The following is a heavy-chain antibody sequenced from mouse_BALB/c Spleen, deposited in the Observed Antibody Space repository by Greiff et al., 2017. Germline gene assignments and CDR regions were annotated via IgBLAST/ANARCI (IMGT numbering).Heavy chain of an antibody. CDR3: ARETTVVATRAMDY. CDR1: GFTFSDYG. D-gene: IGHD1-1*01. J-gene: IGHJ4*01. V-gene: IGHV5-15*02. CDR2: ISNLAYSI. Sequence: EVQLVESGGGLVQPGGSRKLSCAASGFTFSDYGMAWVRQAPGKGPEWVAFISNLAYSIYYADTVTGRFTISRENAKNTLYLEMSSLRSEDTAMYYCARETTVVATRAMDYWGQGTSVTVST.